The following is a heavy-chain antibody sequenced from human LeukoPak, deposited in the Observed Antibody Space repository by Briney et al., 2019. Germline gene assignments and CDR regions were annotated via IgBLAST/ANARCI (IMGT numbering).Heavy chain of an antibody. CDR1: GGSISSYY. J-gene: IGHJ6*03. Sequence: PSETLSLTCTVSGGSISSYYWSWIRQPPGKGLEWIGYIYYSGSTNYNPSLKSRVTISVDTSKNQFSLKLSSVTAADTAVYYCARGPDYYDSSGYYYLYYYYYYMDVWGKGTTVTISS. D-gene: IGHD3-22*01. CDR2: IYYSGST. CDR3: ARGPDYYDSSGYYYLYYYYYYMDV. V-gene: IGHV4-59*12.